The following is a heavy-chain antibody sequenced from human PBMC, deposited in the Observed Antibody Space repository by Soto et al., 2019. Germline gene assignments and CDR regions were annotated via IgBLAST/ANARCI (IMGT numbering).Heavy chain of an antibody. CDR3: ARDFYGGYTYGPGDY. J-gene: IGHJ4*02. D-gene: IGHD5-18*01. CDR1: GFTFSSYS. V-gene: IGHV3-7*01. Sequence: RGESLKISCAASGFTFSSYSMNWVRQAPGKGLEWVANIHGDGGKIYYVDSVKGRFTISRDNAKRSLYLQMNSLRAEDTAVYYCARDFYGGYTYGPGDYWGQGALVTVSS. CDR2: IHGDGGKI.